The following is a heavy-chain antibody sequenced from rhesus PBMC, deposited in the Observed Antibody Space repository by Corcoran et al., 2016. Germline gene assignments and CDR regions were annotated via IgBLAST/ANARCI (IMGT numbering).Heavy chain of an antibody. Sequence: EVQLVESGGGLAKPGGSLRLSCAASGFTFSDYYMDWVRQAPGKGLEWVSRISNGGGSTWYADSVKGRFHISRENAKNTLYFQMNSLGAEDTAVYYCALLGGGGSWDDAFDFWGQGLRVTVSS. J-gene: IGHJ3*01. CDR1: GFTFSDYY. CDR2: ISNGGGST. D-gene: IGHD6-25*01. CDR3: ALLGGGGSWDDAFDF. V-gene: IGHV3-178*01.